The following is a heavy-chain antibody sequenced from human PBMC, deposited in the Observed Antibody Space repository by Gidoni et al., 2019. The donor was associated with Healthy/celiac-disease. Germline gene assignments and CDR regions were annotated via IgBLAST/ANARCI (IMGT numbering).Heavy chain of an antibody. CDR1: GGSIRSSSYY. CDR2: IYYSGST. J-gene: IGHJ5*02. Sequence: QLQLQESGPGLVKPSETLSLTCTVSGGSIRSSSYYWGWIRQPPGKGLEWIGSIYYSGSTYYNPSLKSRVTISVDTSKNQFSLKLSSVTAADTAVYYCARPYCSGGSCYWGWFDPWGQGTLVTVSS. D-gene: IGHD2-15*01. V-gene: IGHV4-39*01. CDR3: ARPYCSGGSCYWGWFDP.